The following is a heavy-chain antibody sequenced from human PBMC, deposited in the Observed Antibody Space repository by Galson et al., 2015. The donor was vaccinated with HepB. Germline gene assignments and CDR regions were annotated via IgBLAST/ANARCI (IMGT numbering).Heavy chain of an antibody. V-gene: IGHV3-30*04. CDR3: ARDWLESLWGS. J-gene: IGHJ4*02. Sequence: SLRLSCAASGFTFSSYAMHWVRQAPGKGLEWVAVISYDGSNKYYADSVKGRFTISRDNSKNTLYLQMNSLRAEDTAVYYCARDWLESLWGSWGQGTLVTVSS. D-gene: IGHD3-16*01. CDR2: ISYDGSNK. CDR1: GFTFSSYA.